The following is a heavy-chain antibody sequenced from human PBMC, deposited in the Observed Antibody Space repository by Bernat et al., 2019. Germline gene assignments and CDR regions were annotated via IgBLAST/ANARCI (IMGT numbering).Heavy chain of an antibody. D-gene: IGHD4-17*01. J-gene: IGHJ6*02. CDR2: IWYDGSNE. CDR3: ARVSLYGAPTSGMDV. CDR1: KFTFSSNG. V-gene: IGHV3-33*01. Sequence: QVQLVESGGGVVQPGRPLRLSCEASKFTFSSNGMHWFRQAPGKGREWGAVIWYDGSNENYADSEKGQFTIARDSYKNTLFLQMNSLRAEDTAVYYCARVSLYGAPTSGMDVWGQGTTVTVSS.